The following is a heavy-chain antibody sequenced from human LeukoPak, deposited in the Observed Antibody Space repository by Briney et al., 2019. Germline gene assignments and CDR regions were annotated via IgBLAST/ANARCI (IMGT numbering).Heavy chain of an antibody. D-gene: IGHD2-15*01. J-gene: IGHJ3*02. CDR1: GYTFTSYD. Sequence: GASVKVSCKASGYTFTSYDINWVRQATGQGLEWMGWMNPNSGNTGYAQKFQGRVTMTRNTSISTAYMELSSLRSEDTAVYYCARDLFGRNIVVVVANDAFDIWGQGTMVTVSS. CDR3: ARDLFGRNIVVVVANDAFDI. CDR2: MNPNSGNT. V-gene: IGHV1-8*01.